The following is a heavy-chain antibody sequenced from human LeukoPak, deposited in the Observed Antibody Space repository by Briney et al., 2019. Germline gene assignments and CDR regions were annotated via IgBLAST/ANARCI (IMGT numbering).Heavy chain of an antibody. J-gene: IGHJ4*02. Sequence: GGSLRLSCAASGFTFSSYSMNWVRQAPGKGLEWVSSISSSSSYIYYADSVKGRFTISRDNAENSLYLQMNSLRAEDTAVYYCARVSGGGWVVPAAIVDYWGQGTLVTVSS. V-gene: IGHV3-21*01. CDR2: ISSSSSYI. D-gene: IGHD2-2*01. CDR3: ARVSGGGWVVPAAIVDY. CDR1: GFTFSSYS.